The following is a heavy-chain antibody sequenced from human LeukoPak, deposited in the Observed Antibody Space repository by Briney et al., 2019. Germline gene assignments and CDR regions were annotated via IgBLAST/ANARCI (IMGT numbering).Heavy chain of an antibody. CDR2: ISSSASSI. J-gene: IGHJ4*02. CDR1: GFTFSSYE. V-gene: IGHV3-48*03. Sequence: GGSLRLSCAASGFTFSSYEMNWVRQAPGKGLEWVSYISSSASSIYYADSVKGRFTISRDNARNSLYLQMNSLRAEDTAVYYCARWLGAIAWPYYFDYWGQGTLVTVSS. D-gene: IGHD3-16*02. CDR3: ARWLGAIAWPYYFDY.